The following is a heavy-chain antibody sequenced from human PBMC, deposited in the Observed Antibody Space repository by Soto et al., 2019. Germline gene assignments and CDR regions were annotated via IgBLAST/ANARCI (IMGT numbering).Heavy chain of an antibody. V-gene: IGHV1-18*01. CDR3: ARTTYCSGGSCYSAFDI. J-gene: IGHJ3*02. CDR2: ISAYNGNT. CDR1: GYTFTSYG. Sequence: GASVKVSCKASGYTFTSYGISWVRQAPGQGLEWMGWISAYNGNTNYAQKLQDRVTMTTDTSTSTAYMELRSLRSDDTAVYHCARTTYCSGGSCYSAFDIWGQGTMVTVSS. D-gene: IGHD2-15*01.